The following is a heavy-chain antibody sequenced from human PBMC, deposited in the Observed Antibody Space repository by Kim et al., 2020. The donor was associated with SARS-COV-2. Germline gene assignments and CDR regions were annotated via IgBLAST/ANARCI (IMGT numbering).Heavy chain of an antibody. CDR1: GYTFRDFW. CDR2: IYPGDSDT. CDR3: TRLSWGAGMVFHKEHREGRLRLEV. D-gene: IGHD2-8*01. Sequence: GESLKISCQGSGYTFRDFWIVWVRQMPGKGLEVMGIIYPGDSDTRYSPSFRGQVTISADRSISTAYLQWSSLKASDSAIYFCTRLSWGAGMVFHKEHREGRLRLEVGGDGTTVTVSS. V-gene: IGHV5-51*01. J-gene: IGHJ6*02.